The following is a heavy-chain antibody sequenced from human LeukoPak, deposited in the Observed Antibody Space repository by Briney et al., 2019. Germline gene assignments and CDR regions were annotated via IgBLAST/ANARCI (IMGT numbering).Heavy chain of an antibody. V-gene: IGHV3-74*01. CDR2: ISPDGRNI. Sequence: PGGSVRLSCAASGFTLSDYWMNWVRQVPGKGPVWVSHISPDGRNIAYAGSVKGRFTISRDSAKTTLYLQMNSLRVGDTAVYYCVRDGGGTTPYDCWGQGTLVTVSS. D-gene: IGHD1-7*01. CDR1: GFTLSDYW. J-gene: IGHJ4*02. CDR3: VRDGGGTTPYDC.